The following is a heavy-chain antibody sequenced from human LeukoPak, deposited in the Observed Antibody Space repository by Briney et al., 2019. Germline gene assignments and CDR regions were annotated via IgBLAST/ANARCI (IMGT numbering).Heavy chain of an antibody. CDR2: ISAYNGNT. D-gene: IGHD3/OR15-3a*01. CDR1: GYTFTSYG. V-gene: IGHV1-18*01. CDR3: ARWPTPNGTGYYYYYYMDV. J-gene: IGHJ6*03. Sequence: GASVKVSCKASGYTFTSYGISWVRQAPGQGLEWMGWISAYNGNTNYAQKLQGRVTMTTDTSTSTAYMELRSLRSDDTAVYYCARWPTPNGTGYYYYYYMDVWGKGTTVTVSS.